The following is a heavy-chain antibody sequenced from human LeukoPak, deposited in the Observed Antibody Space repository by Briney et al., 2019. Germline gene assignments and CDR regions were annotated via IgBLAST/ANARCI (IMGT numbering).Heavy chain of an antibody. CDR1: GFTFSDYY. CDR3: ARGYYYDSSGYYS. CDR2: ISSSSSYT. D-gene: IGHD3-22*01. J-gene: IGHJ4*02. Sequence: GGSLRLSCAASGFTFSDYYMSWIRQAPGKGLEWVSYISSSSSYTNYADSVKGRFTISRDNAKNSLYLQMNSLRAEDTAVYYCARGYYYDSSGYYSWGQGTLVTVSS. V-gene: IGHV3-11*06.